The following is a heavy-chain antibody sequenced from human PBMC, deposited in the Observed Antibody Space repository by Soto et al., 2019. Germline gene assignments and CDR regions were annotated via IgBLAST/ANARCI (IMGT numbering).Heavy chain of an antibody. CDR3: ARARATIAAAAIFDC. J-gene: IGHJ4*02. Sequence: SETLSLTCAVYGGSFSGYYWNWIRQPPGKGLEWIGYIYYSGSTNYNPSLKSRVTISVDTSKNQFSLKLTSVTAADTAMYYCARARATIAAAAIFDCWGQGTLVTVSS. V-gene: IGHV4-59*12. CDR2: IYYSGST. CDR1: GGSFSGYY. D-gene: IGHD6-13*01.